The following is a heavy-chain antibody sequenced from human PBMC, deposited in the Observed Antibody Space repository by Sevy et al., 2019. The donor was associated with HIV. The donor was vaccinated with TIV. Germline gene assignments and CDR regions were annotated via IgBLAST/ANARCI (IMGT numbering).Heavy chain of an antibody. CDR3: ARGYSSSWSPIYYMDV. D-gene: IGHD6-13*01. J-gene: IGHJ6*03. V-gene: IGHV4-39*01. CDR1: GGSISSSSYY. CDR2: IYYSGST. Sequence: SETLSLTCTVSGGSISSSSYYWGWIRQPPGKGLEWIGSIYYSGSTYYNPSLKSRVTISVDTSKNQFSLKLSSVTAADTAVYYCARGYSSSWSPIYYMDVWGKGTTVTVSS.